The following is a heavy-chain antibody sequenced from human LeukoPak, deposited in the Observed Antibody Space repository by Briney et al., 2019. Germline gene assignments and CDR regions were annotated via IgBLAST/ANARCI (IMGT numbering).Heavy chain of an antibody. CDR2: INPNSGGT. CDR3: ARMATAYDAFDI. CDR1: GYTFTGYY. V-gene: IGHV1-2*02. D-gene: IGHD5-24*01. J-gene: IGHJ3*02. Sequence: ASVKVSFKASGYTFTGYYMHWVRQAPGQGLEWMGWINPNSGGTNYAQKFQGRVTMTRDTSISTAYMELSRLRSDDTAVYYCARMATAYDAFDIWGQGTMVTVSS.